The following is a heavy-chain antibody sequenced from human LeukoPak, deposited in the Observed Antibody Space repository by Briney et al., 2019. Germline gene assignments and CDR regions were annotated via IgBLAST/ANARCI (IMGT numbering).Heavy chain of an antibody. CDR3: ARVSGYSYGYLDY. V-gene: IGHV4-39*07. Sequence: PSETLSLTCTVSGGSISSSSYYWGWIRQPPGKGLEWIGSIYYSGSTYYNPSLKSRVTISVDTSKNQFSLKLSSVTAADTAVYYCARVSGYSYGYLDYWGQGTLVTVSS. J-gene: IGHJ4*02. CDR2: IYYSGST. D-gene: IGHD5-18*01. CDR1: GGSISSSSYY.